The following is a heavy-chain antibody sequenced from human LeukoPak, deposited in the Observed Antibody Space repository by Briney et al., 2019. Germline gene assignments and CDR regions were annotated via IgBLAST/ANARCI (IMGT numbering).Heavy chain of an antibody. CDR2: INPNSGGT. CDR3: ARARGDGGNFFDY. CDR1: GYTFTGYY. Sequence: ASVKVSCKASGYTFTGYYMHWVRQAPGRGLEWMGWINPNSGGTNYAQKFQGRVTMTRDTSISTAYMELSRLRSDDTAVYYCARARGDGGNFFDYWGQGTLVTVSS. V-gene: IGHV1-2*02. D-gene: IGHD4-23*01. J-gene: IGHJ4*02.